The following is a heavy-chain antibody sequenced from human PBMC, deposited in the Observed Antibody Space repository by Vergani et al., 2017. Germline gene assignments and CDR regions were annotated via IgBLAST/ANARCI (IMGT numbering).Heavy chain of an antibody. J-gene: IGHJ5*02. V-gene: IGHV3-30*18. CDR1: GFTFSSYG. CDR3: AKGANDYGDYDL. D-gene: IGHD4-17*01. CDR2: ISYDGSNK. Sequence: QVQLVESGGGVVQPGRSLRLSCAASGFTFSSYGMHWVRQAPGKGLEWVAVISYDGSNKYYADSVKGRFTISRDNSKNTLHLQMNSLRAEDTAVYYCAKGANDYGDYDLWGQGTLVTVSS.